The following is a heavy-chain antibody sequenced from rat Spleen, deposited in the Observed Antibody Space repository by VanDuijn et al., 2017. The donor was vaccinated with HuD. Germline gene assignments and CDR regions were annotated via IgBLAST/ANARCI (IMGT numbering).Heavy chain of an antibody. CDR1: AFTFSNYG. CDR2: ISYDGSST. Sequence: EVQLVESGGGLVQPGRSLKLSCAASAFTFSNYGMAWVRQAPTKGLEWVATISYDGSSTYYRDSVKGRFTISRDNAKSTLYRQMDSLRSEDTATYYCARRGYGDYWGQGVMVTVSS. CDR3: ARRGYGDY. J-gene: IGHJ2*01. D-gene: IGHD4-1*01. V-gene: IGHV5-29*01.